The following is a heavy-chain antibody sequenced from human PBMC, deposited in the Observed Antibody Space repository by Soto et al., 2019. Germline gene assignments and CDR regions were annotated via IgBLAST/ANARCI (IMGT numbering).Heavy chain of an antibody. CDR3: AHTMAPRIFDS. V-gene: IGHV2-5*02. CDR1: GFSLITSGVG. CDR2: IYWDDDT. J-gene: IGHJ4*02. Sequence: QITLKEAGPTLVKPTQTLTLTCSFSGFSLITSGVGVGWIRQPPGKALEWLALIYWDDDTGYSTSLRNRLTITMDTSRNPVVLTMTNMDPADTATYYCAHTMAPRIFDSWGQGTLVTVSA.